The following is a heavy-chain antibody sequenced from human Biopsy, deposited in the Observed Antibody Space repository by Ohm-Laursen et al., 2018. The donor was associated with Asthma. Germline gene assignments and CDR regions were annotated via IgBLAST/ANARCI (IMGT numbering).Heavy chain of an antibody. CDR1: PGSFSGFF. Sequence: SDTLSLTCNVYPGSFSGFFWTWIRQSPGKGLEWIGETNERGVTNNNPSLKSRVIISIDTYWNRVSLKLTSVTAADTAVYYCARGPELDVWSQGTTVTVSS. CDR2: TNERGVT. V-gene: IGHV4-34*01. CDR3: ARGPELDV. J-gene: IGHJ6*02.